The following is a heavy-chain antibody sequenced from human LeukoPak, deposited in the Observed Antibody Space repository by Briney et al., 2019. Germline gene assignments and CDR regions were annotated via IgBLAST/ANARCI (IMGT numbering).Heavy chain of an antibody. CDR3: ARVFKYCSSTSCYHALDYYGMDV. CDR1: GGSFSGYY. CDR2: INHSGST. V-gene: IGHV4-34*01. Sequence: PETLSLTCAVYGGSFSGYYWSWIRQPPGKGLEWIGEINHSGSTNYNPSLKSRVTISVDKSKNQFSLKLSSVTAADTAVYYCARVFKYCSSTSCYHALDYYGMDVWGQGTTVTVSS. J-gene: IGHJ6*02. D-gene: IGHD2-2*01.